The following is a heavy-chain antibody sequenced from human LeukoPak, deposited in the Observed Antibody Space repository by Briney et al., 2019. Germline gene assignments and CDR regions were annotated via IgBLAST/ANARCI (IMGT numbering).Heavy chain of an antibody. D-gene: IGHD6-6*01. CDR3: ARLRGIAARVGLDY. CDR2: INSDGSST. J-gene: IGHJ4*02. V-gene: IGHV3-74*01. CDR1: GFTFSSYW. Sequence: GGSLRLSCAASGFTFSSYWMHWVRQAPGKGLVWVSRINSDGSSTSYADSVKGRFTISRDNAKNTLYLQMNSLRAEDTTLYYFARLRGIAARVGLDYWGQGTLVTVSS.